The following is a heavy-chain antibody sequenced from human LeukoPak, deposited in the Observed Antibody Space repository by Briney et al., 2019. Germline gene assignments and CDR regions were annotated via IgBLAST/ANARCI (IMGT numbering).Heavy chain of an antibody. CDR1: GFSFTNSA. V-gene: IGHV1-58*01. D-gene: IGHD5-18*01. CDR3: AAAYIGGAMVTNAFDI. CDR2: IVVGSGNT. J-gene: IGHJ3*02. Sequence: EASVKVSFKASGFSFTNSAVQWVRQARGQRLEWIGWIVVGSGNTIYVQKFQERVTITRDMSTSTAYMELSSLRSEDTAVYYCAAAYIGGAMVTNAFDIWGQGTMVTVSS.